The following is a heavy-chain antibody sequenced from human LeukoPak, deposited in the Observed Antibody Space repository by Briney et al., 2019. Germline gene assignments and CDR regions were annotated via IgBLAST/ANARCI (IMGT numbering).Heavy chain of an antibody. D-gene: IGHD6-13*01. CDR1: GGSISSYY. CDR2: IYYSGST. CDR3: ARVFSDSSSWYVVY. J-gene: IGHJ4*02. V-gene: IGHV4-59*01. Sequence: SETLSLTCTVSGGSISSYYWSWIRQPPGKGLEWIGYIYYSGSTNYNPSLKSRVTISVDTSKNQSSLKLSSVTAADTAVYYCARVFSDSSSWYVVYWGQGTLVTVSS.